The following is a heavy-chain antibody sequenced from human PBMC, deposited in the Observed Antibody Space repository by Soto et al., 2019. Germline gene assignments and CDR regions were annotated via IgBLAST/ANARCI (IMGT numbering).Heavy chain of an antibody. Sequence: GASVKVSCKASGGTFSSYAISWVRQAPGQGLEWMGIINPSGGSTSYAQKFQGRVTMTRDTSTSTVYMELSSLRSEDTAVYYCARAARGASLYNWNPRIWGQGTMVTVSS. CDR1: GGTFSSYA. CDR3: ARAARGASLYNWNPRI. CDR2: INPSGGST. D-gene: IGHD1-20*01. J-gene: IGHJ3*02. V-gene: IGHV1-46*03.